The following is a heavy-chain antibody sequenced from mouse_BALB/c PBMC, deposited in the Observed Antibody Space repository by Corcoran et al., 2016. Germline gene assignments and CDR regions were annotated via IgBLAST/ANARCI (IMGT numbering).Heavy chain of an antibody. J-gene: IGHJ2*01. CDR3: ATLLRPSDY. CDR1: GYSITSGYY. Sequence: DVQLQESGAGLMKPSQSLSLTCSVTGYSITSGYYWNWIRQFPGNKLEWMGYISYDGSNNYNPSLKNRISITRDTSKNQFFLKLNSVSTEDTATYYCATLLRPSDYWGQGTTLTVSS. CDR2: ISYDGSN. V-gene: IGHV3-6*02. D-gene: IGHD1-2*01.